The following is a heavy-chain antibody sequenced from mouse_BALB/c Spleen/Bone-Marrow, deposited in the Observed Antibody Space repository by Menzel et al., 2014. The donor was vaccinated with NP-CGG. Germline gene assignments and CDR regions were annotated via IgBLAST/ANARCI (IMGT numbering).Heavy chain of an antibody. J-gene: IGHJ4*01. CDR1: GFTFSSYY. D-gene: IGHD1-1*01. CDR3: ARRGISTSEGVGAMDY. Sequence: EVKVEESGGGLVKLGGSLKLSCAASGFTFSSYYMSWVRQTPEKRLELVAAIISNGGGTYYPDTMKGRFIISRDNAKNTLYLQMSSLKSEDTALYYCARRGISTSEGVGAMDYWGQGTSVTVSS. V-gene: IGHV5-6-2*01. CDR2: IISNGGGT.